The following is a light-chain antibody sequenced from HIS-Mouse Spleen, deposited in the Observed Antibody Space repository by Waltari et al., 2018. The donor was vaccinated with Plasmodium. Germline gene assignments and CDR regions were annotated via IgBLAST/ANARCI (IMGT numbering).Light chain of an antibody. Sequence: QSALTQPRSVSGSPGQSVTIPCTGTSSDVGGYNYFPWYQPHPGKAPKLMIYDVSKRPSGVPDRFSGSKSGNTASLTISGLQAEDEADYYCCSYAGSYTYVFGTGTKVTVL. CDR3: CSYAGSYTYV. V-gene: IGLV2-11*01. CDR2: DVS. CDR1: SSDVGGYNY. J-gene: IGLJ1*01.